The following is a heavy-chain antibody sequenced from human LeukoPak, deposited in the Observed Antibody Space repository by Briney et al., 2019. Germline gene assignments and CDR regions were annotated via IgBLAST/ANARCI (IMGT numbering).Heavy chain of an antibody. J-gene: IGHJ3*02. V-gene: IGHV3-11*01. CDR2: ISSSGSTI. CDR1: GFTFSDYY. Sequence: GGSLRLSCAASGFTFSDYYMSWIRQAPGKGLEWVSYISSSGSTIYYADSVKGRFTISRDNAKNSLYLQMNSLRAEDTAVYYCASAYYYDSSGYSAFDIWGQGTMVTVSS. CDR3: ASAYYYDSSGYSAFDI. D-gene: IGHD3-22*01.